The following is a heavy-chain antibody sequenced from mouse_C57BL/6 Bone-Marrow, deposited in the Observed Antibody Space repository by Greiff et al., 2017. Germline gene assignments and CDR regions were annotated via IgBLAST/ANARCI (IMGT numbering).Heavy chain of an antibody. CDR2: IYPRSGNT. Sequence: VQVVESGAELARPGASVTLSCKASGYTFTSYGISWVKQSTGQGLEWIGAIYPRSGNTSYNETFKGKATLTADKSSSTAYMELRSLTSEDSAVYFCAITTVVAFSKYFDYWGQGTTLTVSS. CDR3: AITTVVAFSKYFDY. D-gene: IGHD1-1*01. V-gene: IGHV1-81*01. J-gene: IGHJ2*01. CDR1: GYTFTSYG.